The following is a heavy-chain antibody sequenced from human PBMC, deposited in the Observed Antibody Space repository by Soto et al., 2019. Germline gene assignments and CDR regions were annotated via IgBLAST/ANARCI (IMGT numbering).Heavy chain of an antibody. V-gene: IGHV1-46*01. Sequence: QVHLVQSGAEVKKFGASVKVSCKASGYTFTDYHIHWVRQAPGQGLEWMGIINPADGTTNFAQKFQGRVTMTRDTSTSTVYMELSSLTSEDTAVYYCATAGVVVPAAVPNWFDPWGQGALVTISS. CDR2: INPADGTT. CDR1: GYTFTDYH. CDR3: ATAGVVVPAAVPNWFDP. J-gene: IGHJ5*02. D-gene: IGHD2-2*02.